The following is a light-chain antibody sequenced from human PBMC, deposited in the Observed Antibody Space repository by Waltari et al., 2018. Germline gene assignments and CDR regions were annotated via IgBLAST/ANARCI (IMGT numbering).Light chain of an antibody. CDR2: DVK. J-gene: IGLJ2*01. CDR1: SSDVGSYNL. V-gene: IGLV2-23*02. CDR3: SSYAGSDTLL. Sequence: QSALTQPASVSGSPGQSITISCTGTSSDVGSYNLVSWYQKHPGKAPKLMIFDVKNLPSGVSNRFSGSKSGNTASLTISGLQVEDEADYYCSSYAGSDTLLFGGGTKLTVL.